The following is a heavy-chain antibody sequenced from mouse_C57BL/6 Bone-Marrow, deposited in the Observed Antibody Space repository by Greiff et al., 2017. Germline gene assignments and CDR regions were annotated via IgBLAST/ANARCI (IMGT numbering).Heavy chain of an antibody. CDR3: ARGITTVVATKTGY. V-gene: IGHV1-64*01. CDR2: IHPNSGST. D-gene: IGHD1-1*01. CDR1: GYTFTSYW. J-gene: IGHJ2*01. Sequence: VQLQQPGAELVKPGASVKLSCKASGYTFTSYWMHWVKQRPGQGLEWIGMIHPNSGSTNYNEKFKSKATLTVDKSSSTAYMQLSSLTSEDAAVYDCARGITTVVATKTGYWGQGTTLTVSS.